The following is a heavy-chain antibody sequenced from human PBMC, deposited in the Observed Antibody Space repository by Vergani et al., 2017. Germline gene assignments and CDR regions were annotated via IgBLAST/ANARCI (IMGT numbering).Heavy chain of an antibody. CDR3: ARDWGGYDILTGYYSHYGMDV. Sequence: EVQLLESGGGLVQPGGSLRLSCAASGFTFSSYAMNWVRQAPGKGLEWVSSISSSSSYIYYADSVKGRFTISRDNAKNSLYLQMNSLRAEDTAVYYCARDWGGYDILTGYYSHYGMDVWGQGTTVTVSS. V-gene: IGHV3-21*01. J-gene: IGHJ6*02. D-gene: IGHD3-9*01. CDR1: GFTFSSYA. CDR2: ISSSSSYI.